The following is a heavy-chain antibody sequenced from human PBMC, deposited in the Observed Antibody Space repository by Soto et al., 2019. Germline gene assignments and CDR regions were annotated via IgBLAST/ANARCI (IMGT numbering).Heavy chain of an antibody. CDR3: AKDPATIAVAGTFDY. J-gene: IGHJ4*02. CDR2: ISGIGGST. V-gene: IGHV3-23*01. D-gene: IGHD6-19*01. Sequence: EVQLLESGGGLVQPGGSLRLSCAASGFTFSTYGMSWVRQAPGKGLEWVSIISGIGGSTYYADTVKGRFTISRDNSKNTWYLQMNILRAEDTAVYYCAKDPATIAVAGTFDYWGQGTLVIVSS. CDR1: GFTFSTYG.